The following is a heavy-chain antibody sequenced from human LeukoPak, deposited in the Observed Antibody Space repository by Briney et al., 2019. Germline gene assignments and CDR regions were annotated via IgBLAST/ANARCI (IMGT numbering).Heavy chain of an antibody. J-gene: IGHJ5*02. D-gene: IGHD2-2*01. CDR1: GYTFTGYY. Sequence: GASVKVSCKASGYTFTGYYLHWVRQAPGQGLEWMGWINPKSGAANYAQKFQARVTMTRDTSISTAYMELSRLRYDDTAVYYCARADYCDSARCYTFDPWGQGTPVTVSS. CDR2: INPKSGAA. CDR3: ARADYCDSARCYTFDP. V-gene: IGHV1-2*02.